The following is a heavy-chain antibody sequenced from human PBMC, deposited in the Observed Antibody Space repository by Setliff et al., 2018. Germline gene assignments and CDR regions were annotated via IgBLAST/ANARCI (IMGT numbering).Heavy chain of an antibody. J-gene: IGHJ6*03. V-gene: IGHV3-7*03. CDR1: GFTFSSYW. CDR2: IKQDGSEK. Sequence: PGGSLRLSCAASGFTFSSYWMSGVRQAPGKGLEWVANIKQDGSEKYYVDFVKGRSTISRDNAKNSLYLQMNSLRAEDTAVYYCAKVRSSAWSIVYYYMDVWGKGTTVTVSS. CDR3: AKVRSSAWSIVYYYMDV. D-gene: IGHD6-13*01.